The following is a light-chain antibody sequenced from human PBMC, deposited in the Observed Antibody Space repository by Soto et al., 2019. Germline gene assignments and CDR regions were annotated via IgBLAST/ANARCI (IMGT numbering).Light chain of an antibody. Sequence: EIVMTQSPATLSVSLGERATLSCRASQSVSSNLAWYQQKPGQAPRLLIYGASTRATGIPARFSGSGSGTEFPLTISSLQSEDFAVYYCQQYNNWTPYTFGQGTKLEIK. CDR2: GAS. V-gene: IGKV3-15*01. J-gene: IGKJ2*01. CDR1: QSVSSN. CDR3: QQYNNWTPYT.